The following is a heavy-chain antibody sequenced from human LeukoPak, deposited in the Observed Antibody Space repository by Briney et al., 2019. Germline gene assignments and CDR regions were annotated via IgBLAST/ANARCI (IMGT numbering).Heavy chain of an antibody. J-gene: IGHJ3*02. CDR2: IIPIFGTA. CDR3: ARDYVRVGAKGAFDI. CDR1: GGTFSSYA. D-gene: IGHD1-26*01. V-gene: IGHV1-69*05. Sequence: GASVKVSCKASGGTFSSYAISWARQAPGQGLEWMGRIIPIFGTANYAQKFQGRVTITTDESTSTAYMELSSLRSEDTAVYYCARDYVRVGAKGAFDIWGQGTMVTVSS.